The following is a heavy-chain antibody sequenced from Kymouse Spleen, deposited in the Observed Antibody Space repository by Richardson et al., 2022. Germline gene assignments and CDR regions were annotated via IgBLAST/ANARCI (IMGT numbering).Heavy chain of an antibody. V-gene: IGHV4-31*03. CDR2: IYYSGST. J-gene: IGHJ6*02. CDR3: ARDQGITMVRGVINPSYYYYGMDV. CDR1: GGSISSGGYY. Sequence: QVQLQESGPGLVKPSQTLSLTCTVSGGSISSGGYYWSWIRQHPGKGLEWIGYIYYSGSTYYNPSLKSRVTISVDTSKNQFSLKLSSVTAADTAVYYCARDQGITMVRGVINPSYYYYGMDVWGQGTTVTVSS. D-gene: IGHD3-10*01.